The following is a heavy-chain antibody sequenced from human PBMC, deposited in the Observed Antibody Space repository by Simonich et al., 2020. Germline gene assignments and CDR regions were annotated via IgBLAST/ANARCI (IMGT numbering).Heavy chain of an antibody. Sequence: QVQLVQSGAEVKKPGASVKVSCKASGYTFTSYGISWVRQAPGQGLEWMGWISAENGKTIYAQKLKGRGTMTTDTSTSTAYMELRSLRSDDTAVYYCARDQGGRAAAATDYWGQGTLVTVSS. CDR3: ARDQGGRAAAATDY. V-gene: IGHV1-18*01. D-gene: IGHD6-13*01. CDR1: GYTFTSYG. J-gene: IGHJ4*02. CDR2: ISAENGKT.